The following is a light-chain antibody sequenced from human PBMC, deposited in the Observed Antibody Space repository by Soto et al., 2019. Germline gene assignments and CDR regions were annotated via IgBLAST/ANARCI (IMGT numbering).Light chain of an antibody. CDR1: QSLSVY. CDR3: QQYYGYSTWQ. Sequence: DSQMTHSPSSRAAAVGDRGTSTCRASQSLSVYRARDQQKPEKPPNVLIWNVSTLHRGVTSRFSGSGYGTEFTLTISGLKHDAFATSYCQQYYGYSTWQFGQGTKVDIK. CDR2: NVS. J-gene: IGKJ1*01. V-gene: IGKV1-5*01.